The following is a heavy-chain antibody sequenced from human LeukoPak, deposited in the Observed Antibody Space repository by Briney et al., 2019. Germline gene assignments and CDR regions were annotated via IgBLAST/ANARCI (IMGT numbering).Heavy chain of an antibody. CDR2: INPNSGGT. CDR1: GYTFTDYY. D-gene: IGHD6-13*01. Sequence: GASVKVSCKASGYTFTDYYIHWVRQAPGQGLEWMGWINPNSGGTNYAQKFQGRVTMTRDTSISTAYMELSRLRSDDTAVYYCARDRAVAAAADRRPTGFSYWGQGTLVTVSS. J-gene: IGHJ4*02. CDR3: ARDRAVAAAADRRPTGFSY. V-gene: IGHV1-2*02.